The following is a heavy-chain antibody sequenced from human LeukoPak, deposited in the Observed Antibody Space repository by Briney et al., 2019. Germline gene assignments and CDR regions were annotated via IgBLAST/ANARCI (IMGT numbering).Heavy chain of an antibody. V-gene: IGHV1-8*03. Sequence: ASVKVSCKASGYTFTSYDINWVRQATGQGLEWMGWMNPNSGNTGYAQKFQGRVTITRNTSISTAYMELSSLRSEDTAVYYCARGPVLWFGESISRGYYYMDVWGKGTTVTVSS. D-gene: IGHD3-10*01. CDR3: ARGPVLWFGESISRGYYYMDV. CDR1: GYTFTSYD. J-gene: IGHJ6*03. CDR2: MNPNSGNT.